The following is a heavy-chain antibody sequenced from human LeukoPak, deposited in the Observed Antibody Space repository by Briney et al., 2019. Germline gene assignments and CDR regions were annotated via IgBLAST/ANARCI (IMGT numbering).Heavy chain of an antibody. CDR2: IKQDGSEK. D-gene: IGHD5-12*01. V-gene: IGHV3-7*03. J-gene: IGHJ6*02. Sequence: GGSLRLSCAASGFTFSSHCMNWARQAPGKGLEWVANIKQDGSEKYYVDSVKGRFTISRDNAENSLHLQMNSLRTEDTALYFCARDAWRRAFNYGMDVWGQGTTVAVSS. CDR1: GFTFSSHC. CDR3: ARDAWRRAFNYGMDV.